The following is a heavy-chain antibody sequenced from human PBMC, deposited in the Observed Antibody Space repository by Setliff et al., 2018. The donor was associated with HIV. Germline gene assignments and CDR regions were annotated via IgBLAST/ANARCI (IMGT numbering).Heavy chain of an antibody. Sequence: ASVKVSCKASGYTFTSYAMNWVRQAPGQGLEWMGWINTNTGNPTYAQGFTGRFVFSLDTSVSTAYLQISGLKAEDTALYYCARDSSEYYDIWTGEYHHMDVWGTGTTVTVSS. CDR1: GYTFTSYA. V-gene: IGHV7-4-1*02. CDR2: INTNTGNP. CDR3: ARDSSEYYDIWTGEYHHMDV. D-gene: IGHD3-9*01. J-gene: IGHJ6*03.